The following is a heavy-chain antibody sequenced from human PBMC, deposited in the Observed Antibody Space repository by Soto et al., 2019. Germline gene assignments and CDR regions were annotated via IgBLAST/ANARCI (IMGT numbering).Heavy chain of an antibody. CDR1: GFTFSSYG. V-gene: IGHV3-30*03. CDR3: ATQTHCSGGSCYAHGLQY. J-gene: IGHJ4*02. CDR2: ISYDGSNK. Sequence: GGSLRLSCAASGFTFSSYGMHWVRQAPGKGLEWVAVISYDGSNKYYADSVKGRFTISRDNSKNTLYLQMNSLRAEDTAVYYCATQTHCSGGSCYAHGLQYWGQGTLVTVSS. D-gene: IGHD2-15*01.